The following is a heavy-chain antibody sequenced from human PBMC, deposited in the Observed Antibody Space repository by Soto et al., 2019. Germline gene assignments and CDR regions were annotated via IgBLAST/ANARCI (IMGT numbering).Heavy chain of an antibody. V-gene: IGHV1-18*01. J-gene: IGHJ6*02. Sequence: GASVKVSCKASGYTFTSYGISWVRQAPGQGLEWMGWISAYNGNTNYAQKLQGRVTMTTDTSTSTAYMELRSLRSDDTAVYYCARERAVVPQYGLDVWGQGTTVTVSS. CDR3: ARERAVVPQYGLDV. CDR1: GYTFTSYG. CDR2: ISAYNGNT. D-gene: IGHD3-22*01.